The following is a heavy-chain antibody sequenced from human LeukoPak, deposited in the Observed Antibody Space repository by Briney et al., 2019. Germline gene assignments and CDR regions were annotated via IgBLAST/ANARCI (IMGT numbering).Heavy chain of an antibody. CDR3: ARDVIFDYYDSSGYPHHFDY. D-gene: IGHD3-22*01. CDR2: IIPILGIA. CDR1: GGTFSSYA. J-gene: IGHJ4*02. Sequence: ASLKLSCKASGGTFSSYAISWVRQAPGQRLEWMGRIIPILGIANYAQNFQGRVTITAHKSTSTAYMELSSLRSEDTAVYYCARDVIFDYYDSSGYPHHFDYWGKGTLVTVSS. V-gene: IGHV1-69*04.